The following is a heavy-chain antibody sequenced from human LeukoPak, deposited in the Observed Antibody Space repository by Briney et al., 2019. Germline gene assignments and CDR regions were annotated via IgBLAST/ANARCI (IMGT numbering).Heavy chain of an antibody. Sequence: ASVKVSCKASGGTFSSYAISWVRQAPGQGLEWMGRIIPIFGTANYAQKLQGRVTITTDESTSTAYMELSSLRSEDTAVYYCARDNYPIFGVVITLSYWGQGTLVTVSS. CDR2: IIPIFGTA. J-gene: IGHJ4*02. CDR3: ARDNYPIFGVVITLSY. V-gene: IGHV1-69*05. CDR1: GGTFSSYA. D-gene: IGHD3-3*01.